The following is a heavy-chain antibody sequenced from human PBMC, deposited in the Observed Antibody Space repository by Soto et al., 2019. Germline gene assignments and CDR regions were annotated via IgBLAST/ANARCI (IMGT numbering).Heavy chain of an antibody. CDR3: TRLYCGGDCPDAFDI. CDR2: IRSKANSYAT. CDR1: GFTVSGSA. Sequence: PGGSLRLCCAASGFTVSGSAMHCVRQASGKGLEWVGRIRSKANSYATAYAASVKGRFTISRDDSKNTAYLQMNSLKTEDTAVYYCTRLYCGGDCPDAFDIWGQGTMVTVSS. D-gene: IGHD2-21*01. V-gene: IGHV3-73*01. J-gene: IGHJ3*02.